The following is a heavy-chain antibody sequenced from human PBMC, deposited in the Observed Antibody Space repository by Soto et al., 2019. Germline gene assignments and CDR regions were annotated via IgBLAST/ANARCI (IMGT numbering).Heavy chain of an antibody. CDR1: GFTFRSYG. V-gene: IGHV3-23*01. J-gene: IGHJ6*02. D-gene: IGHD3-22*01. CDR2: ISGSGAGT. CDR3: ARIYDGSGIVF. Sequence: GGSLRLSCSASGFTFRSYGMSWVRQAPGKGLEWVSSISGSGAGTYYADSVRGRFAISRDNSKNTLYLRVSSLRAEDTALYYCARIYDGSGIVFWGQGTKVTVSS.